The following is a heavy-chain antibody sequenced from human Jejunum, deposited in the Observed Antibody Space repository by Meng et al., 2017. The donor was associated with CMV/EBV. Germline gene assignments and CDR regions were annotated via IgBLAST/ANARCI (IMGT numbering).Heavy chain of an antibody. Sequence: CKATGSTFTAYYMHWVRQAPGQGPEWMGWIDPISGDTTYAQQFQGRVTLTRDTSISTAYMELGRLKSDDTAVDYCAISSSGFEFWTDHWGQGTLVTVSS. CDR2: IDPISGDT. V-gene: IGHV1-2*02. J-gene: IGHJ4*02. D-gene: IGHD5-12*01. CDR1: GSTFTAYY. CDR3: AISSSGFEFWTDH.